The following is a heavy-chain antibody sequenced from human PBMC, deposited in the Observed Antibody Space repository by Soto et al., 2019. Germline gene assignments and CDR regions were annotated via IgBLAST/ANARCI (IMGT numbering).Heavy chain of an antibody. J-gene: IGHJ4*02. V-gene: IGHV3-15*01. CDR1: GFIFSNAW. CDR3: ATGALFDY. CDR2: IKSKPDGATI. Sequence: EVQLVESGGDLVKPGGSLRLSCVGSGFIFSNAWMSWVRQAPGKGLEWVARIKSKPDGATIDYAAPVKGRFTISREDSKSTVYLQMNSLKTEDTGVFYCATGALFDYWGQGTLVTVSS.